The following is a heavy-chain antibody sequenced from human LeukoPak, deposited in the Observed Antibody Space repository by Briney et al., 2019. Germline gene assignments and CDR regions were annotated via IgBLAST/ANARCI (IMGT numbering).Heavy chain of an antibody. CDR1: GYTFTEYF. CDR2: INPNSGGT. D-gene: IGHD6-13*01. V-gene: IGHV1-2*02. CDR3: ARDLVGSNWYFGY. Sequence: ASVKVSCKGSGYTFTEYFMHWVRQAPGQGLEWMGWINPNSGGTNYAPKFQGRVTMTRDTSISTAYMDVSRLKSDDTAVYYCARDLVGSNWYFGYWGQGTLVTVSS. J-gene: IGHJ4*02.